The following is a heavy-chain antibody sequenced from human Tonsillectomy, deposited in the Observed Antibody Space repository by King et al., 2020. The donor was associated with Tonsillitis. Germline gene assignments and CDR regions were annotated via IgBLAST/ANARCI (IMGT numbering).Heavy chain of an antibody. CDR1: GGTFSSYA. D-gene: IGHD2-15*01. CDR3: ARGPGYCSGGSCYLIDF. Sequence: VQLVESGAEVKKSGSSVKVSCKASGGTFSSYAINWVRQAPGQGLECMGGIIPIFVTANYVQQFQGRVTITADESTSTVYMEMSSLRYEDTAVYYCARGPGYCSGGSCYLIDFWGQGTLVTVSS. J-gene: IGHJ4*02. CDR2: IIPIFVTA. V-gene: IGHV1-69*01.